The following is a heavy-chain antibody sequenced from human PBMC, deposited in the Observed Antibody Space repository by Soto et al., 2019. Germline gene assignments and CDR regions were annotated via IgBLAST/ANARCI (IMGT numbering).Heavy chain of an antibody. CDR2: ISGSGGST. V-gene: IGHV3-23*01. D-gene: IGHD2-15*01. CDR3: AKPVDCSGGSCYRYYFDY. Sequence: GGSLRLSCAASGFTFSSYAMSWVRQAPGKGLEWVSAISGSGGSTYYADSVKGRFTISRDNSKNTLYLQMNSLRAEDTAVYYCAKPVDCSGGSCYRYYFDYWGQGTLVTVSS. J-gene: IGHJ4*02. CDR1: GFTFSSYA.